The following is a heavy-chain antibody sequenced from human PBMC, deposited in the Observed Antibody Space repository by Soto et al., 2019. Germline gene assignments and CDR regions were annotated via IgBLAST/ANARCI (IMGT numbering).Heavy chain of an antibody. CDR3: ARDKLRFLEWSWYFDL. D-gene: IGHD3-3*01. V-gene: IGHV3-30-3*01. CDR1: GFTFSSYA. Sequence: QVQLVESGGGVVQPGRSLRLSCAASGFTFSSYAMHWVRQAPGKGLELLAVISYDGSNKYYADSVKGRFTISRDNSKNTLYLQMNSLRADDTAVYYCARDKLRFLEWSWYFDLWGRGTLVTVSS. J-gene: IGHJ2*01. CDR2: ISYDGSNK.